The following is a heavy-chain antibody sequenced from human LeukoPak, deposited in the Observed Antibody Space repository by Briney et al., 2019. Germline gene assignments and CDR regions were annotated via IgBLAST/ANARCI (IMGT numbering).Heavy chain of an antibody. CDR1: GFTFSSYG. Sequence: GGSLRLSCAASGFTFSSYGMHWVRQAPGKGLEWVAFIRYDGSNKYYADSVKGRFTISRDNSKNSLYLQMNSLRIEDTALYYCAKDMSGYSGLDYWGQGTLVTVSS. V-gene: IGHV3-30*02. D-gene: IGHD5-12*01. J-gene: IGHJ4*02. CDR3: AKDMSGYSGLDY. CDR2: IRYDGSNK.